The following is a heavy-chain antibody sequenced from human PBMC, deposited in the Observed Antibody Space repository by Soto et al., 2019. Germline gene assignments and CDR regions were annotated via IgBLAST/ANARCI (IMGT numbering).Heavy chain of an antibody. CDR2: IIPIFGTA. V-gene: IGHV1-69*13. CDR3: ARVPATFIAARHGNWFDP. J-gene: IGHJ5*02. Sequence: SVKVSCKASGGTFSSYAISWVRQAPGQGLEWMGGIIPIFGTANYAQKFQGRVTITADESTSTAYMELSSLRSEDTAVYYCARVPATFIAARHGNWFDPWGQGTLVTVSS. D-gene: IGHD6-6*01. CDR1: GGTFSSYA.